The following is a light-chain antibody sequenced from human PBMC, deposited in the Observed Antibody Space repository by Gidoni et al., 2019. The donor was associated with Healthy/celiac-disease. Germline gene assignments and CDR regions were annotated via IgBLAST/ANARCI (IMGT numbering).Light chain of an antibody. CDR2: RNN. J-gene: IGLJ3*02. Sequence: SVLTHPPSASGTPGQRVTISCSGSSSNIGSNYVYCYQQLPGTAPKLLIYRNNQRPSGVPDRFSGSKSGTSASLAISGLRSEDEADYYCAAWDDSLSGWVFGGGTKLTVL. CDR1: SSNIGSNY. V-gene: IGLV1-47*01. CDR3: AAWDDSLSGWV.